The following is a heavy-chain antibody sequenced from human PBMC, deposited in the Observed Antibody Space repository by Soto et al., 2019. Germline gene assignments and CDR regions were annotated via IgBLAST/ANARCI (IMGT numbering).Heavy chain of an antibody. CDR1: GFTFRTYW. J-gene: IGHJ6*02. CDR3: ARDGSTSWYSYDYHGMDV. Sequence: DVQLVESGGGLVQPGGSLRLSCGASGFTFRTYWLSWVRQVPGKGLEWVANINQDGSEKNYVESVKGRFTISRDNAKNSLYLQMSSLRAEDTALYYCARDGSTSWYSYDYHGMDVWGQGTTVTVSS. CDR2: INQDGSEK. D-gene: IGHD5-18*01. V-gene: IGHV3-7*05.